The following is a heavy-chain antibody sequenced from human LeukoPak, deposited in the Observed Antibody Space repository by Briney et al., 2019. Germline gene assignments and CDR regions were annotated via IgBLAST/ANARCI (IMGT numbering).Heavy chain of an antibody. CDR1: GYTFTSNY. Sequence: ASVKVSCKASGYTFTSNYIHWVRQAPGQGLEWMGWISAYNGNTNYAQKLQGRVTMTTDTSTSTAYMELRSLRSDDTAVYYCARDLWGSSGWYEAFDIWGQGTMVTVSS. CDR2: ISAYNGNT. J-gene: IGHJ3*02. V-gene: IGHV1-18*04. CDR3: ARDLWGSSGWYEAFDI. D-gene: IGHD6-19*01.